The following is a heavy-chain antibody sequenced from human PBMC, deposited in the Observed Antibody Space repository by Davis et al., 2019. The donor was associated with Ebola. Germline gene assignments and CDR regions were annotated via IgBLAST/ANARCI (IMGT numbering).Heavy chain of an antibody. CDR1: AGSFSNYY. CDR3: ARGLVLEERWFDP. CDR2: INHSGNP. J-gene: IGHJ5*02. D-gene: IGHD1-1*01. V-gene: IGHV4-34*01. Sequence: MPSETLSLTCTVSAGSFSNYYWSWIRQPPGKGLEWIGEINHSGNPNYNPSLKSRVTISVDTSKNQFSLKLSSVTAADTAVYYCARGLVLEERWFDPWGQGTLITVTS.